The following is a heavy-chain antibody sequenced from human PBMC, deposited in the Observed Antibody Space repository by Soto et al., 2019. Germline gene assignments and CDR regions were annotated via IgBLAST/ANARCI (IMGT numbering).Heavy chain of an antibody. CDR3: ARQGIYYYYYMDV. J-gene: IGHJ6*03. CDR1: GGSISSYY. CDR2: IYYSGST. V-gene: IGHV4-59*08. Sequence: PSETLSLTCTVSGGSISSYYWSWIRQPPGKGLEWIGYIYYSGSTNYNPSLKSRVTISVDTSKNQFSLKLSSVTAADTAVYYCARQGIYYYYYMDVWGKGTTVTVS.